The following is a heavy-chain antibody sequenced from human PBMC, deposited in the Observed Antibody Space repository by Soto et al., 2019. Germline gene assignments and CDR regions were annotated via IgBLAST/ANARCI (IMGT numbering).Heavy chain of an antibody. CDR2: IYYSGST. J-gene: IGHJ4*02. CDR3: ARGSLVVTGYFDY. CDR1: GGSVSSGSYY. D-gene: IGHD2-21*02. V-gene: IGHV4-61*01. Sequence: PSETLSLTCTVSGGSVSSGSYYWSWIRQPPGKGLEWIGYIYYSGSTNYNPSLKSRVTISVDTSKNQFSLKLSSVTAADTAVYYCARGSLVVTGYFDYWGQGTLVTVSS.